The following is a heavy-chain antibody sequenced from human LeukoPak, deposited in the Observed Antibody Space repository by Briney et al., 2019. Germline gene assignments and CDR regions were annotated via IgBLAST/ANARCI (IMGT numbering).Heavy chain of an antibody. CDR1: GYNFNNYW. CDR2: IWPGDSDT. V-gene: IGHV5-51*01. J-gene: IGHJ4*02. CDR3: ARQYYDVLTGFYIHFDY. Sequence: GESLKISCKGSGYNFNNYWIGWVRQMPGKGLEWMGIIWPGDSDTRYSPSFQGQVTISVDKSISTAYLQWSSLKASDTATYYYARQYYDVLTGFYIHFDYWGQGTLVTVSS. D-gene: IGHD3-9*01.